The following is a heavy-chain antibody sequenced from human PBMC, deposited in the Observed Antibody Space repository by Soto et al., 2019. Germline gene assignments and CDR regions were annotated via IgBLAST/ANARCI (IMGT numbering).Heavy chain of an antibody. CDR2: ISGSGGST. CDR1: GFTFSSYA. CDR3: AEVAQDIVVVPAAPNYYYYGMDV. V-gene: IGHV3-23*01. J-gene: IGHJ6*02. Sequence: PGGSLRLSCAASGFTFSSYAMSWVRQAPGKGLEWVSAISGSGGSTYYADSVKGRFTISRDNSKNTLYLQMNSLRAEDTAVYYCAEVAQDIVVVPAAPNYYYYGMDVWGQGTTVTVSS. D-gene: IGHD2-2*01.